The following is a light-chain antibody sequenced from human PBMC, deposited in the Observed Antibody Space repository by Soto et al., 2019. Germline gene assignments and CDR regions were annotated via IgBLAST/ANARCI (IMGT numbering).Light chain of an antibody. CDR1: SGHSNYA. Sequence: QPVLTQSPSASASLGASVKLTCTLSSGHSNYAIAWHQQQSEKGPRYLMKLNSDGSHSKGDGIPDPFSGSSSGAERYLTISSLQSEDEADYYCQTWGSGIVVFGGGTKVTVL. J-gene: IGLJ2*01. CDR2: LNSDGSH. V-gene: IGLV4-69*01. CDR3: QTWGSGIVV.